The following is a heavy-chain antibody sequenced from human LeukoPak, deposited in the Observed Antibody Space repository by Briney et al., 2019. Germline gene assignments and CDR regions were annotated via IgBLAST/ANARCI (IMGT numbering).Heavy chain of an antibody. CDR1: GGSISSCY. V-gene: IGHV4-59*01. D-gene: IGHD6-13*01. CDR3: ARDGRSSWEVSYAFDI. J-gene: IGHJ3*02. CDR2: IYYSGST. Sequence: PSETLSLTCTVSGGSISSCYWSWIRQPPGKGLEWIGYIYYSGSTNYNPSLKSRVTISVDTSKNQFSLKLSSVTAADTAVYYCARDGRSSWEVSYAFDIWGQGTMVTVSS.